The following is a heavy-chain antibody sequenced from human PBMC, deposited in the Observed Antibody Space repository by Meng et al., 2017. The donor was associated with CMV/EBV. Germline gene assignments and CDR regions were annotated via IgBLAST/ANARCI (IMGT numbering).Heavy chain of an antibody. CDR3: ARVGRWGGY. J-gene: IGHJ4*02. CDR2: ISPTGSTT. CDR1: GFTFSNYE. V-gene: IGHV3-48*03. Sequence: GESLKISCTASGFTFSNYEMNRVRQAPGKGLEWVSYISPTGSTTYYADSMKGRFTISRDNAKNSLYLQMNSLREEDTAVYYCARVGRWGGYWGQGTLVTVSS. D-gene: IGHD4-23*01.